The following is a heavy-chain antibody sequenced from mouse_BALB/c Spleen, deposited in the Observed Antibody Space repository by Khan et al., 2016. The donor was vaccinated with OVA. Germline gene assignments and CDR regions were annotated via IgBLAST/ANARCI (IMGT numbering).Heavy chain of an antibody. V-gene: IGHV1S29*02. CDR3: ARSGDGSFGY. CDR1: GYTFTDFN. CDR2: IFPNDGST. D-gene: IGHD1-2*01. J-gene: IGHJ3*01. Sequence: EVQLQESGPELVKPGASVKISCKASGYTFTDFNLDWVKQSHGKSLEWIGYIFPNDGSTGYNQKFKTKATLTVDNLYSTAYLELSSLTSDDAAVYYCARSGDGSFGYWGQGTLVTVSA.